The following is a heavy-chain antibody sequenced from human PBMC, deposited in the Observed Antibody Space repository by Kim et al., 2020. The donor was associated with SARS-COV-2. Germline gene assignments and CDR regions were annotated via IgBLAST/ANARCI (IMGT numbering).Heavy chain of an antibody. J-gene: IGHJ4*02. CDR2: MNPNSGNT. CDR3: ARGEWELPNPEY. Sequence: ASVKVSCKASGYTFTSYDINWVRQATGQGLEWMGWMNPNSGNTGYAQKFQGRVTMTRNTSISTAYMELSSLRSEDTAVYYCARGEWELPNPEYWGQGTLVTVSS. CDR1: GYTFTSYD. V-gene: IGHV1-8*01. D-gene: IGHD1-26*01.